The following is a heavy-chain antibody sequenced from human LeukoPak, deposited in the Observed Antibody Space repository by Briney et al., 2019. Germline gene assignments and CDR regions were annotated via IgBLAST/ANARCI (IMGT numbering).Heavy chain of an antibody. V-gene: IGHV3-53*01. CDR1: GFTVGGDY. D-gene: IGHD3-3*01. CDR3: ARHDWFDP. CDR2: MYDGGAT. J-gene: IGHJ5*02. Sequence: GGSLRLSCAVSGFTVGGDYMNWVRQAPGKGLEWVSVMYDGGATYYADSVKGRFTISRDNSKNTLYLQMNSLRVEDTAVYYCARHDWFDPWGHGTLVTVSS.